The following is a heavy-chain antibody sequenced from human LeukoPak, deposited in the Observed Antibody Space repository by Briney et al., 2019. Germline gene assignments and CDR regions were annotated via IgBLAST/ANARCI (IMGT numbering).Heavy chain of an antibody. CDR2: IYYSGST. CDR3: ARDYAFDI. CDR1: GGSISSYY. Sequence: SETLSLTCTVSGGSISSYYWSWIRQPPGKGLEWIGYIYYSGSTNYNPSLKSRVTISVDTSKNQFSLKLSSVTAADTAVYYCARDYAFDIWGQGTMVTVSS. V-gene: IGHV4-59*01. J-gene: IGHJ3*02.